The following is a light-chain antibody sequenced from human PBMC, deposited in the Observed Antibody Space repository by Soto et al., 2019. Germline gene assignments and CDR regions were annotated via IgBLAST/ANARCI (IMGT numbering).Light chain of an antibody. Sequence: EILLTQSPATLSLCPGERATLSCRASQSVSSYLAWYQQKPGQAPRLLIYDASNRASGIPARFSGSGSGTDFTLTISSLEPEDFAVYYCQQRSNWPTFGQGTKLEIK. V-gene: IGKV3-11*01. CDR2: DAS. CDR1: QSVSSY. J-gene: IGKJ2*01. CDR3: QQRSNWPT.